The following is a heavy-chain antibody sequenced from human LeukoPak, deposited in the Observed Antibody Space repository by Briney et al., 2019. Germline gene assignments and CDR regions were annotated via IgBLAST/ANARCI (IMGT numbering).Heavy chain of an antibody. CDR3: SRGVPYYYDGSSYYYASY. V-gene: IGHV3-48*03. J-gene: IGHJ4*02. Sequence: GGSLRLSCAASGLTFSSYEMNWVRQAPGKGLEWVSYISISGSTTYYADSVKGRFTISRDNAKNSLNLQMNSLRAEDTAVYYCSRGVPYYYDGSSYYYASYWGQGTLVTVSS. D-gene: IGHD3-22*01. CDR1: GLTFSSYE. CDR2: ISISGSTT.